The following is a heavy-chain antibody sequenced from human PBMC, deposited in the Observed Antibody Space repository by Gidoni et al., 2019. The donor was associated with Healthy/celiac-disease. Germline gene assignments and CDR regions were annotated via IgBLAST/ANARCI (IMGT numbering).Heavy chain of an antibody. CDR2: ISSSSSYI. CDR3: ARGYDSSGYYPGAFDI. Sequence: EVQLVESGGGLVKPGGSLRLSCAASGFTFSSYSMNWVRQAPGKGLEWVSSISSSSSYIYYADSVKGRFTISRDNAKNSLYLQMNSLRAEDTAVYYCARGYDSSGYYPGAFDIWGQGTMVTVSS. J-gene: IGHJ3*02. V-gene: IGHV3-21*01. CDR1: GFTFSSYS. D-gene: IGHD3-22*01.